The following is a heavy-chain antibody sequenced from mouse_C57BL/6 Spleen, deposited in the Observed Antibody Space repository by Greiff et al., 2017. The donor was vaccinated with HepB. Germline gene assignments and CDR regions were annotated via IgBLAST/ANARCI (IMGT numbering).Heavy chain of an antibody. CDR3: ARGLGMLYYFDY. J-gene: IGHJ2*01. CDR2: IYPGSGNT. V-gene: IGHV1-76*01. Sequence: VQGVESGAELVRPGASVKLSCKASGYTFTDYYINWVKQRPGQGLEWIARIYPGSGNTYYNEKFKGKATLTAEKSCSTAYMQLSSLTSEDSAVYFCARGLGMLYYFDYWGQGTTLTVSS. D-gene: IGHD4-1*01. CDR1: GYTFTDYY.